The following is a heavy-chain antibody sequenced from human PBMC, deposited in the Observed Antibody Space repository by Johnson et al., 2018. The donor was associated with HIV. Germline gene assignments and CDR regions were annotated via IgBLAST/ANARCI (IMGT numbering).Heavy chain of an antibody. V-gene: IGHV3-30*02. Sequence: QVQLVESGGGVVQPGGSLRLSCAASGFTFSSYGMHWVRQAPGKGLEWVAFIRSDGSNKYYVDSVKGRFTLSRDNAKNTLYLQMNSLRAEDTAVYYCAKDLFTEREDDVFDIWGQGTMVTVSS. CDR1: GFTFSSYG. J-gene: IGHJ3*02. CDR3: AKDLFTEREDDVFDI. D-gene: IGHD1-26*01. CDR2: IRSDGSNK.